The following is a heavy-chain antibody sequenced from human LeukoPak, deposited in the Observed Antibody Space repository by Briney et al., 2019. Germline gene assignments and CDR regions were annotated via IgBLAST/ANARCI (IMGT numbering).Heavy chain of an antibody. Sequence: SETLSLTCTVSGGSISRYYWNWIRQPAGKGLEWVGRIYTSGNTNFNPSFKSRVTMSVDTSKNQFSLKLTSVTATDTAVYYCARDFGGYGSGSYLGYWGQGTLVTVSS. CDR1: GGSISRYY. CDR3: ARDFGGYGSGSYLGY. V-gene: IGHV4-4*07. J-gene: IGHJ4*02. D-gene: IGHD3-10*01. CDR2: IYTSGNT.